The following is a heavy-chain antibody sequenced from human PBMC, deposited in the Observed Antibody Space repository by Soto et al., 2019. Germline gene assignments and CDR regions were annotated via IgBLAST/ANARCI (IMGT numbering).Heavy chain of an antibody. Sequence: SVKVSCKASGGTFSSYTISWVRQAPGQGLEWMGRIIPILGIANYAQKFQGRVTITADKSTSTAYMELSSLRSEDTAVYYCARDPTSNMMDGYGDLFDYWGQGTLVTVSS. V-gene: IGHV1-69*04. CDR3: ARDPTSNMMDGYGDLFDY. J-gene: IGHJ4*02. D-gene: IGHD4-17*01. CDR2: IIPILGIA. CDR1: GGTFSSYT.